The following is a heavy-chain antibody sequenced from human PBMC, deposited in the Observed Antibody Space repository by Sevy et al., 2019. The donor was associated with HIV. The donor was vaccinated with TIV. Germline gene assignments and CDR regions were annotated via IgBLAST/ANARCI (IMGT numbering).Heavy chain of an antibody. CDR1: GLSLTTSD. CDR2: VRNDGSNK. V-gene: IGHV3-30*02. D-gene: IGHD2-8*01. Sequence: GGSLRLSCAASGLSLTTSDMHWVRQAPGKGLEWVAYVRNDGSNKYYADSVRDRFTISRDSPKNTFYLQMNSLRDEETAIYYCARGRKTTEEWLEELDYYYGLDVWGQGTTVTVSS. CDR3: ARGRKTTEEWLEELDYYYGLDV. J-gene: IGHJ6*02.